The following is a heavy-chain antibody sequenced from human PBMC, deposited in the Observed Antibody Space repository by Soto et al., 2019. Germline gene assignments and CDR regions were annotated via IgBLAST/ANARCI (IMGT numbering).Heavy chain of an antibody. J-gene: IGHJ4*02. CDR3: ARQRRLGIIGSSTGFDY. Sequence: SETLSLTCTFSGGSISSGGYYWSWIRQHPGKGLEWIGYIYYSGSTYYNPSLKSRVTISVDTSKNQFSLRLSSVTAADTAVYYCARQRRLGIIGSSTGFDYWGQGTLVTVSS. D-gene: IGHD6-6*01. CDR1: GGSISSGGYY. CDR2: IYYSGST. V-gene: IGHV4-31*03.